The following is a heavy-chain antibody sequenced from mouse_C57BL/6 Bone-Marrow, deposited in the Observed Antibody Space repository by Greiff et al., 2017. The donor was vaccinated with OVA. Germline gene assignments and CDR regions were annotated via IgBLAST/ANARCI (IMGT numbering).Heavy chain of an antibody. CDR2: IYPSDSET. Sequence: QVQLQQPGAELVRPGSSVKLSCKASGYTFTSYWMDWVKQRPGQGLEWIGNIYPSDSETHYNQKFKDKATLTVDKSSSTAYMQLSSLTSEDSAVYCCAREGSYRYFDVWGTGTTVTVSS. J-gene: IGHJ1*03. CDR3: AREGSYRYFDV. CDR1: GYTFTSYW. D-gene: IGHD1-1*01. V-gene: IGHV1-61*01.